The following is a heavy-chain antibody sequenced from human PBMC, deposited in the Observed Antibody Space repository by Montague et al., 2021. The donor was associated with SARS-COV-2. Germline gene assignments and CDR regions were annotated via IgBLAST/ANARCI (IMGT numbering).Heavy chain of an antibody. CDR2: IDWDDDT. V-gene: IGHV2-70*01. CDR3: ARIPEYSSGGGPDWYFDL. D-gene: IGHD6-19*01. Sequence: PALVIPTQTLTLTCTFSGFSVSTSGLCVSWIRQPPGKALEWLALIDWDDDTYYSTSLKTRLAISKDTSKNQVVLTMTDTDPVDTGTYYCARIPEYSSGGGPDWYFDLWGRGTLVTVSS. J-gene: IGHJ2*01. CDR1: GFSVSTSGLC.